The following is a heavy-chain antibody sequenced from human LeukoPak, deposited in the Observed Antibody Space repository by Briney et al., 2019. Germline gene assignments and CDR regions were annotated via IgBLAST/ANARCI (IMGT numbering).Heavy chain of an antibody. J-gene: IGHJ6*02. CDR3: ASTDYYDSSGYYTPATESMDV. Sequence: GRSLRLSCAASGFTFSSYGMHWVRQAPGKGLEWVAVIWYDGSNKYYADSVKGRFTISRDNSKNTLYLQMNSLRAEDTAVYYCASTDYYDSSGYYTPATESMDVWGQGTTVTVSS. V-gene: IGHV3-30*19. D-gene: IGHD3-22*01. CDR1: GFTFSSYG. CDR2: IWYDGSNK.